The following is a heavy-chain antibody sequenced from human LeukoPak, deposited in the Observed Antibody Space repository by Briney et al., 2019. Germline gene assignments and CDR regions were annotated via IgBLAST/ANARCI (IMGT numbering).Heavy chain of an antibody. CDR1: GFTFSSHG. D-gene: IGHD1-26*01. CDR2: ISYDGRNI. J-gene: IGHJ4*02. V-gene: IGHV3-30*18. Sequence: GGSLRLPCAASGFTFSSHGMHWVRQAPGKGLEWVAVISYDGRNIYYADSVKGRFTISRDNSKNTLYLQMNSLRTEDTAVYYCAKGAVLNGNYYDRFDYWGQGTLVTFSS. CDR3: AKGAVLNGNYYDRFDY.